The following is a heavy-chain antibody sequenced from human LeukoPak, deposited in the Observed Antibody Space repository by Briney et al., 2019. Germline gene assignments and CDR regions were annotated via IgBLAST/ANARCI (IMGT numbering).Heavy chain of an antibody. CDR1: GFTFSSYW. CDR2: ISYDGSNK. Sequence: PGGSLRLSCAASGFTFSSYWMSWVRQAPGKGLEWVAVISYDGSNKYYADSVKGRFTISRDNSKNTLYLQMNSLRAEDTAVYYCARDHLVRGVIVGANWFDPWGQGTLVTVSS. CDR3: ARDHLVRGVIVGANWFDP. D-gene: IGHD3-10*01. V-gene: IGHV3-30*03. J-gene: IGHJ5*02.